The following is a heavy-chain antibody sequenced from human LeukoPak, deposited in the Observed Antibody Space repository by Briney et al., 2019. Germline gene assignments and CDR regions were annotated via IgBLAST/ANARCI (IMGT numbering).Heavy chain of an antibody. D-gene: IGHD1-26*01. CDR1: GFTFSSYS. CDR3: AVIVGATPWDY. Sequence: GGSLRLSCAASGFTFSSYSMNWVRQAPGEGLEWVSSISSSSSYIYYADSVKGRFTISRDNAKNSLYLQMNSLRAEDTAVYYCAVIVGATPWDYWGQGTLVTVSS. V-gene: IGHV3-21*01. CDR2: ISSSSSYI. J-gene: IGHJ4*02.